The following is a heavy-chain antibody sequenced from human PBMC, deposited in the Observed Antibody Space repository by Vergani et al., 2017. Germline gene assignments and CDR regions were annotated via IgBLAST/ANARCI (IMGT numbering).Heavy chain of an antibody. Sequence: EVQLVQSGAEVKQPGESLRISCKGSGYSFTSYWISWVRQMPGKGLEWMGRIDPSDSYTNYSPSFQGHVTISADKSISTAYLQWSSLKASDTAMYYCARDDGGRWGQLGTLYYYYYGMDVWGQGTTVTVSS. CDR3: ARDDGGRWGQLGTLYYYYYGMDV. J-gene: IGHJ6*02. CDR1: GYSFTSYW. D-gene: IGHD7-27*01. V-gene: IGHV5-10-1*01. CDR2: IDPSDSYT.